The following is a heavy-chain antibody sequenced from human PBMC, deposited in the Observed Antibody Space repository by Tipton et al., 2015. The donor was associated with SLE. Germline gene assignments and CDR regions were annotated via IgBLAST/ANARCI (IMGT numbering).Heavy chain of an antibody. CDR1: GGSISSSSYY. CDR3: ARGGSSTRAGNWFDP. Sequence: GLVKPSETLSLTCTVSGGSISSSSYYWGWIRQPPGKGLEWIGEITHSGSTNYSPSLKSRVTISVDTSKNQFSLRLTSVTAADTAVYYCARGGSSTRAGNWFDPWGQGTLVTVSS. CDR2: ITHSGST. D-gene: IGHD2-2*01. V-gene: IGHV4-39*07. J-gene: IGHJ5*02.